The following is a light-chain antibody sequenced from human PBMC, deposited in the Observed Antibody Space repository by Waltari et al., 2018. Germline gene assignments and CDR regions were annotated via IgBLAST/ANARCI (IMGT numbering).Light chain of an antibody. J-gene: IGKJ1*01. CDR2: DAS. CDR1: QSVSKY. Sequence: EIVLTQSPGTLSLSPGERATLSCRASQSVSKYLAWYQQRPDQAPRLLIYDASISATGIADRFSGSGSGTDVRLPLSRLEPEDFALYYGEQYVNLPATFGQRTKVEI. CDR3: EQYVNLPAT. V-gene: IGKV3-20*01.